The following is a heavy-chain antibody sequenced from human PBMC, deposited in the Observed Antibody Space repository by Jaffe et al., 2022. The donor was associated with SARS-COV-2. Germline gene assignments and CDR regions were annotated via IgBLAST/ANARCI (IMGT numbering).Heavy chain of an antibody. V-gene: IGHV1-69*01. D-gene: IGHD3-3*01. J-gene: IGHJ6*02. CDR1: GGTFSSYA. Sequence: QVQLVQSGAEVKKPGSSVKVSCKASGGTFSSYAISWVRQAPGQGLEWMGGIIPIFGTANYAQKFQGRVTITADESTSTAYMELSSLRSEDTAVYYCAGHVHGGFWSGYARLDYYYGMDVWGQGTTVTVSS. CDR2: IIPIFGTA. CDR3: AGHVHGGFWSGYARLDYYYGMDV.